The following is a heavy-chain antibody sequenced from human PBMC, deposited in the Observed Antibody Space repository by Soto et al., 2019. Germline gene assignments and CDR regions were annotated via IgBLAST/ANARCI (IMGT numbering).Heavy chain of an antibody. CDR2: IYYSGST. D-gene: IGHD2-21*01. CDR3: PIASLVSSF. CDR1: CC. Sequence: CCRGRKRQPPGKGLEWIGSIYYSGSTYYDPSLKSRVTISVDTSKNQFSLKLSSVTAAYTAVYCFPIASLVSSFWGHGTLVTGSS. J-gene: IGHJ1*01. V-gene: IGHV4-39*01.